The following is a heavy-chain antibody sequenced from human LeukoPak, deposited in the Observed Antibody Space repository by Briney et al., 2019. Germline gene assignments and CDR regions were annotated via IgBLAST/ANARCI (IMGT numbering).Heavy chain of an antibody. D-gene: IGHD2-2*01. V-gene: IGHV4-39*07. J-gene: IGHJ5*02. CDR2: IYYSGST. CDR3: ARVPPYCSSTSCYDS. Sequence: SETLSLTCTVSGGSISSSSYYWGWIRQPPGKGLEWIGSIYYSGSTNYNPSLKSRVTISVDTSKNQFSLKLSSVTAADTAVYYCARVPPYCSSTSCYDSWGQGTLVTVSS. CDR1: GGSISSSSYY.